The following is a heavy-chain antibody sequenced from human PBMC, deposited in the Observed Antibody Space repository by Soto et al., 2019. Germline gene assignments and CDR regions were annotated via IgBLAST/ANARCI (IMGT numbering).Heavy chain of an antibody. CDR3: AREFLDFWSGYYGGGMDV. CDR2: INPSGGST. J-gene: IGHJ6*02. Sequence: SVKVSCKASGYTFTSYYMHWVRQAPGQGLEWMGIINPSGGSTSYAQKFQGRVTMTRDTSTSTVYMELSSLRSEDTAVYYCAREFLDFWSGYYGGGMDVWGQGTTVTVSS. V-gene: IGHV1-46*01. D-gene: IGHD3-3*01. CDR1: GYTFTSYY.